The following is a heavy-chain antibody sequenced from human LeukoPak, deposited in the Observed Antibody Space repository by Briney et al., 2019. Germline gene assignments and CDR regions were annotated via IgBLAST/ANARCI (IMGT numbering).Heavy chain of an antibody. Sequence: GGSLRLSCAASGFTFSSYEMNWVRQAPGKGLEWVSYISSFSSTIYYADSVMGRFTISRDNAKNSLYLQMNSLRAEDTAVYYCAREGRTRGVMRFDYWGQGTLVTVSS. CDR2: ISSFSSTI. CDR1: GFTFSSYE. V-gene: IGHV3-48*03. CDR3: AREGRTRGVMRFDY. D-gene: IGHD3-16*01. J-gene: IGHJ4*02.